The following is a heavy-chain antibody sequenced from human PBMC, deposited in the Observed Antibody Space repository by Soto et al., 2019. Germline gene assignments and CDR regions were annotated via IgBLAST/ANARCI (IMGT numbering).Heavy chain of an antibody. J-gene: IGHJ6*02. V-gene: IGHV1-69*13. CDR2: IIPIFGTA. Sequence: SVKVFCKASGGTFSSYAISWVRQAPGQGLEWMGGIIPIFGTANYAQKFQGRVTITADASTSTAYMELSSLRSEDTAVYYCARGRKLRSPYYGRDVGGQGPRVTVP. CDR1: GGTFSSYA. CDR3: ARGRKLRSPYYGRDV. D-gene: IGHD2-15*01.